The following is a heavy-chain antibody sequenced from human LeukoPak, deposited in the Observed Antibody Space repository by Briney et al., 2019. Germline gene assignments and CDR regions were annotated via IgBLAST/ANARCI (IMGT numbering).Heavy chain of an antibody. CDR1: GGSINSDLYY. V-gene: IGHV4-61*02. J-gene: IGHJ5*02. Sequence: SQTLSLTCTISGGSINSDLYYWAWIRQPAGKRLEWIGRIYTNGWTDYNPSLKSRVTISVDTSKNQFSLKLSFVTAADTAFYYCATGSGWNSFDPWGQGTLVTVSS. CDR3: ATGSGWNSFDP. CDR2: IYTNGWT. D-gene: IGHD6-19*01.